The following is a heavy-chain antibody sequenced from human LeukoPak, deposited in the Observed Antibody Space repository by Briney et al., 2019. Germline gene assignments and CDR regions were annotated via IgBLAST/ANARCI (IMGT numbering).Heavy chain of an antibody. J-gene: IGHJ4*02. Sequence: GASVKVSCKASGYTFTSYGISWVRQAAGQGLEWMGWISAYNGNTNYAQKLQGRVTMTTDTSTSTAYMELRSLRSDDTAVYYCARDSDYDILTGYYDYWGQGTLVTVSS. CDR3: ARDSDYDILTGYYDY. CDR2: ISAYNGNT. D-gene: IGHD3-9*01. CDR1: GYTFTSYG. V-gene: IGHV1-18*01.